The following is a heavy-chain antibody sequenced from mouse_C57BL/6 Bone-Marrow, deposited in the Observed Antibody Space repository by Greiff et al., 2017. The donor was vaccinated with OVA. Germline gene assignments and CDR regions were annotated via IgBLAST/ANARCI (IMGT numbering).Heavy chain of an antibody. Sequence: DVKLQESVAELVRPGASVKLSCTASGFNIKNTYMHWVKQRPEQGLEWIGRIDPANGNTKYAPKFQGKATITADTSSNTAYLQLSSLTSEDTAIYYCARRDYYSKPNLAWFAYWGQGTLVTVSA. CDR1: GFNIKNTY. D-gene: IGHD2-5*01. J-gene: IGHJ3*01. V-gene: IGHV14-3*01. CDR2: IDPANGNT. CDR3: ARRDYYSKPNLAWFAY.